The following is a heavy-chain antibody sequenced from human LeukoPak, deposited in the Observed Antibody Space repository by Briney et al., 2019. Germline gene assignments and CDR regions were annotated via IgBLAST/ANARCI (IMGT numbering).Heavy chain of an antibody. D-gene: IGHD3/OR15-3a*01. CDR1: GFSFSTYS. CDR3: ARERSFGTHYGRDV. Sequence: GGSLRLSCAASGFSFSTYSMNWVRQAPGKGLEWVSGISGSGAYTYYADSVKGRFTISRDNSKSTLYLQMNSLRAEDTALYYCARERSFGTHYGRDVWGQGTTVTVS. CDR2: ISGSGAYT. J-gene: IGHJ6*02. V-gene: IGHV3-23*01.